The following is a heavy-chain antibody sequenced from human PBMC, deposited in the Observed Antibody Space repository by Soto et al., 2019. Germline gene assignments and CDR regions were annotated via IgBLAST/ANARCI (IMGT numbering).Heavy chain of an antibody. D-gene: IGHD3-3*01. CDR3: AKDYYDFWSGYSRYYYYYMAV. CDR1: GFTFSSYG. CDR2: ISYDGSNK. V-gene: IGHV3-30*18. Sequence: GSLRLSCAASGFTFSSYGMHWVRQAPGKGLEWVAVISYDGSNKYYADSVKGRFTISRDNSKNTLYLQMNSLRAEDTAVYYCAKDYYDFWSGYSRYYYYYMAVWGKGTTVTVSS. J-gene: IGHJ6*03.